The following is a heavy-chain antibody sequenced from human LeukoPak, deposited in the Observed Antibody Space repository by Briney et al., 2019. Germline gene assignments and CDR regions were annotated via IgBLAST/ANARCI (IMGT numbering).Heavy chain of an antibody. CDR3: AIVKAGYFDLYYYYGMDV. J-gene: IGHJ6*02. D-gene: IGHD3-9*01. CDR2: IYYSGST. CDR1: GGSISSYY. Sequence: SETLSLTCTVSGGSISSYYWSWIRQPPGKGLEWIGYIYYSGSTNYNPSLKSRVTISVDTSKNQFSLKLSSVTAADTAVYYCAIVKAGYFDLYYYYGMDVWGQGTTVTVSS. V-gene: IGHV4-59*08.